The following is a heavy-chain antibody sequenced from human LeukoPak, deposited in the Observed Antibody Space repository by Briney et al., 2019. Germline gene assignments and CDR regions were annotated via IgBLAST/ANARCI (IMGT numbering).Heavy chain of an antibody. D-gene: IGHD6-19*01. Sequence: SETLSLTCTVSGGSISSSSYYWGWIRQPPGKGLEWIGSIYYSGSTYYNPSLKSRVTISVDTSKNQFSLKLSSVTAADTAVYYCARLFVWQCDYWGQGTLVTVSS. V-gene: IGHV4-39*07. CDR2: IYYSGST. CDR1: GGSISSSSYY. CDR3: ARLFVWQCDY. J-gene: IGHJ4*02.